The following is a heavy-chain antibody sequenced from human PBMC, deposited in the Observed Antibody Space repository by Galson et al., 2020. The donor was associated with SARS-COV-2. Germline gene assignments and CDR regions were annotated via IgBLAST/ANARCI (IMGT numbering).Heavy chain of an antibody. CDR2: ISTSSSYT. Sequence: GESLKISCAASGFPFSTYSMNWVRLAPGKGLEWVSSISTSSSYTYYVDSVKGRFSISRDNPRNSLYLQMNSLRAEDTAVYYCARDEGIRGYNYGRLYYGMDGGGQGTTVTVSS. V-gene: IGHV3-21*01. CDR1: GFPFSTYS. CDR3: ARDEGIRGYNYGRLYYGMDG. D-gene: IGHD5-18*01. J-gene: IGHJ6*02.